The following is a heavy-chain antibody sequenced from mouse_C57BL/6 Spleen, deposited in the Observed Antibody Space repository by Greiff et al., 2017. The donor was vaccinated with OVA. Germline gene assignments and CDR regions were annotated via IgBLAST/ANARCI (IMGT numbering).Heavy chain of an antibody. CDR1: GYAFTNYL. D-gene: IGHD1-1*01. V-gene: IGHV1-54*01. J-gene: IGHJ4*01. CDR2: INPGSGGT. Sequence: VQLQQSGAELVRPGTSVKVSCKASGYAFTNYLIEWVKQRPGQGLEWIGVINPGSGGTNYNEKFKGKATLTADKSSSTAYMQLSSLTSEDSAVYFCAREGITTVVAADYWGQGTSVTVSS. CDR3: AREGITTVVAADY.